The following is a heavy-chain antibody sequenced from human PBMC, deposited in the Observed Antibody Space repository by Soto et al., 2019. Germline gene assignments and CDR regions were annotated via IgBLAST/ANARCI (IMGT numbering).Heavy chain of an antibody. J-gene: IGHJ4*02. CDR3: ATSEARDGYSFDY. CDR1: GVTFNRQD. V-gene: IGHV1-69*13. CDR2: IIPMFGTP. Sequence: SVKVSCKASGVTFNRQDMRWVRQAPGQGLEWMGGIIPMFGTPHYAEKFQDRVTITADESTGTAYLELSSLTSEDTAVYYCATSEARDGYSFDYWGPGTLVTVS. D-gene: IGHD5-12*01.